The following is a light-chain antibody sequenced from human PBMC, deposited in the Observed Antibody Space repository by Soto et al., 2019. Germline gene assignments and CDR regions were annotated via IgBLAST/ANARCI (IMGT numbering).Light chain of an antibody. CDR2: RSD. CDR1: SSNIGRNT. CDR3: AAWDDSLNAWA. Sequence: QSVLTQPPSASGTPGQRVTISCSGSSSNIGRNTVKWYRQLPGTAPKHLIGRSDQRPSGVPDRFSGSQFGTSASLAISGLQSEDEADYICAAWDDSLNAWAFGGGTKLTVL. V-gene: IGLV1-44*01. J-gene: IGLJ3*02.